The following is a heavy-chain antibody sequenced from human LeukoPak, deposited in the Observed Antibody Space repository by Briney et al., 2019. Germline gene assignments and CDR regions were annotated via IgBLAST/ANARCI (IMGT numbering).Heavy chain of an antibody. Sequence: SETLSLTCTVSGGSISSSYYYWDWVRQPPGKGLEWIGSLYYSGWSTYYNPSLKSRVTISVGTSKNQFSLKLNSVTAADTAVYYCARLGCSSASCYPGNWGQGTLVTVSS. J-gene: IGHJ4*02. D-gene: IGHD2-2*01. CDR3: ARLGCSSASCYPGN. V-gene: IGHV4-39*01. CDR2: LYYSGWST. CDR1: GGSISSSYYY.